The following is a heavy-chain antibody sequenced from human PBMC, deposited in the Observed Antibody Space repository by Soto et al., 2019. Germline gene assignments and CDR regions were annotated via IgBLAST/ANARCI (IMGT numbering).Heavy chain of an antibody. CDR2: LSYDGGNK. CDR1: GFTFGSFA. V-gene: IGHV3-30*14. Sequence: RLSCATSGFTFGSFAIHWVCQAPGKGLEWVAVLSYDGGNKYYSDSVKGRFTISRDNSKNTLFLEMNALRPEDTAVYYCARDGNQIRLKLDAWGQGTLVTVSS. J-gene: IGHJ4*02. D-gene: IGHD5-18*01. CDR3: ARDGNQIRLKLDA.